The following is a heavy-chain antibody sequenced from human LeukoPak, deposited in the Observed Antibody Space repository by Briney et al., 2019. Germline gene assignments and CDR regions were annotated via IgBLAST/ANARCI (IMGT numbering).Heavy chain of an antibody. Sequence: GGSLRLSCAASGFTFYDYTMHWVRYAPGKGLEWVSLISWDGGSTYYADSVKGRFTISRDNSKNSLYLQMNSLRTEDTALYYCAKGSSWGGLDYWGQGTLVTVSS. J-gene: IGHJ4*02. V-gene: IGHV3-43*01. D-gene: IGHD3-16*01. CDR2: ISWDGGST. CDR1: GFTFYDYT. CDR3: AKGSSWGGLDY.